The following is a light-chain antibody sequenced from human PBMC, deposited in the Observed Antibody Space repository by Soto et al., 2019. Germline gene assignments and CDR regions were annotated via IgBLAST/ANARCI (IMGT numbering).Light chain of an antibody. CDR2: DAS. CDR3: QQYGSSPIT. Sequence: EIVLTQAPGTLSLSPGERATLSCRASQSVSSTFLAWYQQKPGQAPRLLIYDASSRATGIPDRFSGSGSGTDFTLTITRLEPEDFAVYFCQQYGSSPITFGQGTRLEIK. CDR1: QSVSSTF. J-gene: IGKJ5*01. V-gene: IGKV3-20*01.